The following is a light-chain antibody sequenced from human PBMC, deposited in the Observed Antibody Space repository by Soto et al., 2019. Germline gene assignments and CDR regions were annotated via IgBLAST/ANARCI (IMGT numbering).Light chain of an antibody. CDR1: RSFSSSY. Sequence: EIVLTQSPGTLSLSPGERATLSCRASRSFSSSYLAWYQHKVGQAPRLLIYAASTRATGIPDRFSGSGSATDFTLTISRLETEDSAVYYCHHYDSSPPYTFGQGTKLEIK. CDR2: AAS. CDR3: HHYDSSPPYT. J-gene: IGKJ2*01. V-gene: IGKV3-20*01.